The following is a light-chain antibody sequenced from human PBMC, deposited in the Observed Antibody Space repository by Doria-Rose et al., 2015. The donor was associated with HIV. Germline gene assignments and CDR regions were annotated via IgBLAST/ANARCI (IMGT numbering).Light chain of an antibody. CDR3: QNYNSAPLT. CDR2: AAS. V-gene: IGKV1-27*01. J-gene: IGKJ4*01. Sequence: SLSASVGDRVTITCRASQGISNFLAWYQQKPGRVPKLLIYAASTLQSGVPSRFSGSGSGTDFSLTISALQPEDVAIYYCQNYNSAPLTFGGGSKVEIK. CDR1: QGISNF.